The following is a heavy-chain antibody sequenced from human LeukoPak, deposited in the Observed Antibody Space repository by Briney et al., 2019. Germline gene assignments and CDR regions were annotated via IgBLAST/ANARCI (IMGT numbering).Heavy chain of an antibody. V-gene: IGHV3-48*01. CDR1: GFTFSTYS. CDR3: ARGPPLIDP. J-gene: IGHJ5*02. Sequence: GGSLRLSCAASGFTFSTYSMNWVRQAPGKGLEWVSYISTSGDTIDYADSVKGRFTISRDNAKNSLYLQMNSLRVEDTAVYYCARGPPLIDPWGQGTLVTVSS. CDR2: ISTSGDTI.